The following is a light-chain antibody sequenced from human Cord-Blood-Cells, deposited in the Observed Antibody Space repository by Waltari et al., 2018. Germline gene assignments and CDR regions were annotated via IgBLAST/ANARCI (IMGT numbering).Light chain of an antibody. CDR3: QQRSNWLT. J-gene: IGKJ4*01. CDR1: QSVSSY. V-gene: IGKV3-11*01. CDR2: DAS. Sequence: EIVLTQSPATLSLSPGERATLSCRASQSVSSYLAWYQQKPGQAPRLLIYDASNRATCNPARFSGSGSGTDFTLTISSLGPEDFAVYYCQQRSNWLTFGGGTKVEIK.